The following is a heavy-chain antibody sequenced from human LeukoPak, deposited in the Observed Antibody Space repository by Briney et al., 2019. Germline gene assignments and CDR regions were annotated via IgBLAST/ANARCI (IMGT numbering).Heavy chain of an antibody. CDR2: ISAYNGNT. V-gene: IGHV1-18*01. Sequence: ASVKVSCKASGYTFTSYGISWVRQAPGQGLEWMGWISAYNGNTNYAQKLQGRVTMTTDTSTSTAYMELRSLRSDDTAVYYCARLYSGYGPGYYYYYGMDVWGQGTTVTVSS. D-gene: IGHD5-12*01. J-gene: IGHJ6*02. CDR3: ARLYSGYGPGYYYYYGMDV. CDR1: GYTFTSYG.